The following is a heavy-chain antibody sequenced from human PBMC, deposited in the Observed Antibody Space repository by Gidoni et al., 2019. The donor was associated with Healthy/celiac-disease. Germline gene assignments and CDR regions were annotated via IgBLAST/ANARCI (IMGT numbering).Heavy chain of an antibody. CDR2: INHSGSN. J-gene: IGHJ6*03. V-gene: IGHV4-34*01. CDR1: CGSFIGYY. Sequence: QVQLQQWGAGLLKPSEALSPTCAVYCGSFIGYYWSWIRPPPGKGVVWIGEINHSGSNNYNPSLKSRVTISVDTSKNQFSLKLSSVTAADTAVYYCARGSTRKNIVVVPAASTYYYYMDVWGKGTTVTVSS. CDR3: ARGSTRKNIVVVPAASTYYYYMDV. D-gene: IGHD2-2*01.